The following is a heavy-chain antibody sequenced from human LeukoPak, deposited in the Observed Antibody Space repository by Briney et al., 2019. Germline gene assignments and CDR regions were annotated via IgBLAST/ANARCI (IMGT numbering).Heavy chain of an antibody. CDR3: ARDLTARGSFDY. V-gene: IGHV4-4*07. CDR1: GVSVTNYY. Sequence: SETLSLTCSVSGVSVTNYYWSWVRQPAGKRLEWIGRNYPTGDTIYNPSLKSRVTMSVDISKNHLSLKLTSVTAEDAAVYYCARDLTARGSFDYWGQGILVSVSS. CDR2: NYPTGDT. D-gene: IGHD3-16*01. J-gene: IGHJ4*02.